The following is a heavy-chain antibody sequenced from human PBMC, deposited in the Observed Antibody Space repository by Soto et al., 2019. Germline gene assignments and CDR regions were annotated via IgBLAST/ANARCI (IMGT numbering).Heavy chain of an antibody. CDR2: INGDGGTT. J-gene: IGHJ4*02. V-gene: IGHV3-74*01. D-gene: IGHD6-6*01. CDR3: ARVGGSSWH. Sequence: EVQLVESGGGLVQPGGSLRLSCAASGFTFSSYWMHWVRQAPGKGLVWVSRINGDGGTTNYADSVKGRFTISRDNAKNTLLLQMNSLGVEEAAVYYCARVGGSSWHWGQGTLVTVSS. CDR1: GFTFSSYW.